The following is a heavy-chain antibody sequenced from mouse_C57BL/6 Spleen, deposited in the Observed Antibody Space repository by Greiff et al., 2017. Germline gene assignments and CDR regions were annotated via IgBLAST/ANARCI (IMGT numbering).Heavy chain of an antibody. V-gene: IGHV3-6*01. CDR3: ARGDDGSSYYFDY. D-gene: IGHD2-3*01. CDR2: ISYDGSN. Sequence: VQLKESGPGLVKPSQSLSLTCSVTGYSITSGYYWNWIRQFPGNKLEWMGYISYDGSNNYNPSLKNRISITRDTSKNQFFLKLNSVTTEDTATYYCARGDDGSSYYFDYWGQGTTLTVSS. J-gene: IGHJ2*01. CDR1: GYSITSGYY.